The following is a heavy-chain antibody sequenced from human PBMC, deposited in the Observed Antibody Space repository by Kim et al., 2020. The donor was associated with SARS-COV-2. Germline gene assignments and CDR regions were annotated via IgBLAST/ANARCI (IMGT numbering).Heavy chain of an antibody. CDR3: ARDTRDYYGMDV. V-gene: IGHV3-33*01. J-gene: IGHJ6*02. Sequence: CYEASGKGRFTISRDNSKNTLYLQMNSLRAEDTAVYYCARDTRDYYGMDVWGQGTTVTVSS.